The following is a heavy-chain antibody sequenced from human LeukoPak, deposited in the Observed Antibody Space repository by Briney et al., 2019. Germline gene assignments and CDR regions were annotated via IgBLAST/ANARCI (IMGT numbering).Heavy chain of an antibody. CDR1: GFTFSSYS. Sequence: GGSLRLSCAASGFTFSSYSMNWVRQAPGKGLEWVSYISSSSSTIYYADSVKGRFTISRDNAKNSLYLQMNSLRAEDTAVYYCARDDPDSSGYADYWGQGTLVTVSS. J-gene: IGHJ4*02. CDR3: ARDDPDSSGYADY. V-gene: IGHV3-48*04. CDR2: ISSSSSTI. D-gene: IGHD3-22*01.